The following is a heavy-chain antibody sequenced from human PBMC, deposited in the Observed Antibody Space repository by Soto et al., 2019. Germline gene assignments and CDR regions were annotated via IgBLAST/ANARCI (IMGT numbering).Heavy chain of an antibody. V-gene: IGHV4-59*08. J-gene: IGHJ6*02. D-gene: IGHD6-13*01. CDR1: GGSLSGYY. CDR2: IFYSGNK. CDR3: ARLGGAAAGIGYYGMDV. Sequence: SETLSLTCTVSGGSLSGYYWSWIRQSPGKGLEWIACIFYSGNKYHNPALQSRVSISVDTSKNQLSLKLNSVTAADTAVYYCARLGGAAAGIGYYGMDVWGQGTTVTV.